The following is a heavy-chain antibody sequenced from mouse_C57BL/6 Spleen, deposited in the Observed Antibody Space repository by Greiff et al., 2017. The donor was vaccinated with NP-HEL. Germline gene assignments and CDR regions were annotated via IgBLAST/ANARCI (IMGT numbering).Heavy chain of an antibody. CDR3: ARYDYDVETWFAY. Sequence: EVQLQQSGPVLVKPGASVKMSCKASGYTFTDYYMNWVKQSHGKSLEWIGVINPYNGGTSYNQKFKGKATLTVDKSSSTAYMELNSLTSEDSAVYYCARYDYDVETWFAYWGQGTLVTVSA. J-gene: IGHJ3*01. V-gene: IGHV1-19*01. CDR2: INPYNGGT. D-gene: IGHD2-4*01. CDR1: GYTFTDYY.